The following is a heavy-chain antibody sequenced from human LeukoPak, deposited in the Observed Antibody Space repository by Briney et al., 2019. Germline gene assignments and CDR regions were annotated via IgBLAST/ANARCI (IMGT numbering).Heavy chain of an antibody. J-gene: IGHJ4*02. CDR2: ISNDGSKK. D-gene: IGHD5-18*01. V-gene: IGHV3-30*18. CDR3: AKDRYSYAFEYSDS. Sequence: PWGSLRLSCAASGFTFSSYGMHWVRQAPGKGLDWVAVISNDGSKKYYADSEKGRFTISRDNSKNTLSLQVSSLRTEDTAVYYCAKDRYSYAFEYSDSWGQGTLVTVSS. CDR1: GFTFSSYG.